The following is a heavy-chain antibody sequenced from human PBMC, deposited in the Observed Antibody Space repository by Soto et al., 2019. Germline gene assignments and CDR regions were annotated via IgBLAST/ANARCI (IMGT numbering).Heavy chain of an antibody. V-gene: IGHV4-31*03. Sequence: SETLSLTCTASGGSISSGGYYWSWIRQHPGKGLEWIGYIYYSGSTYYNPSLKSRVTISVDTSKNQFSLKLSSVTAADTAVYYCARSQDEPSQYGDLFDYWGQGTLVTVSS. CDR1: GGSISSGGYY. D-gene: IGHD4-17*01. CDR3: ARSQDEPSQYGDLFDY. J-gene: IGHJ4*02. CDR2: IYYSGST.